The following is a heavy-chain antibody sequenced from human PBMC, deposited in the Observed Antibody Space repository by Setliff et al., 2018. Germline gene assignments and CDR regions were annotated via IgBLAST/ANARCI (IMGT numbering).Heavy chain of an antibody. V-gene: IGHV3-15*01. CDR3: ISLWLGYYGLDV. CDR2: IKSKPDGGAA. J-gene: IGHJ6*02. Sequence: GGSLRLSCAASGFTLSNAWMIWVRQAPGKGLEWVGQIKSKPDGGAAEYAAPVKGRFTISRDDSKNTLYLQMNSLKTEDTAVYYCISLWLGYYGLDVWGQGTTVTVSS. CDR1: GFTLSNAW. D-gene: IGHD5-18*01.